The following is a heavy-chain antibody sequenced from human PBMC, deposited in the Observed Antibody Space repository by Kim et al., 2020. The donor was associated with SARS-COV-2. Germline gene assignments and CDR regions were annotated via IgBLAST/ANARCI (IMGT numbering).Heavy chain of an antibody. CDR2: IYYSGST. J-gene: IGHJ4*02. V-gene: IGHV4-39*07. CDR3: ARALWFGELFPHY. Sequence: SETLSLTCTVSGGSISSSSYYWGWIRQPPGKGLEWIGSIYYSGSTYYNPSLKSRVTISVDTSKNQFSLKLSSVTAADTAVYYCARALWFGELFPHYWGQGTRMTVSS. D-gene: IGHD3-10*01. CDR1: GGSISSSSYY.